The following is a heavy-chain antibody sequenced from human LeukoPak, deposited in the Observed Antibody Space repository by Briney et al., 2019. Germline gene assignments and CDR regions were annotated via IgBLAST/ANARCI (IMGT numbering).Heavy chain of an antibody. V-gene: IGHV4-30-2*01. D-gene: IGHD3-3*01. CDR3: ARTGTREYYDFWSGYYTLGDYYYYGMDV. CDR2: IYHSGST. J-gene: IGHJ6*02. CDR1: GGSISSGGYS. Sequence: PSETLSLTCAVSGGSISSGGYSWSWIRQPPGKGLEWIGYIYHSGSTYYNPSLKSRVTISVDRSKNQFSLKLSSVTAADTAVYYCARTGTREYYDFWSGYYTLGDYYYYGMDVWGQGTTVTVSS.